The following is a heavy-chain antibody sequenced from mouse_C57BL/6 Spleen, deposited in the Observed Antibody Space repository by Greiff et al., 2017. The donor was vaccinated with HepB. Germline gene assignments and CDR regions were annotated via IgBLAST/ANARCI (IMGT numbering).Heavy chain of an antibody. Sequence: QVQLQQPGAEPVRPGSSVKLSCKASGYTFTSYWMHWVKQRPIQGLEWIGNIDPSDSETHYNQKFKDKATLTVDKSSSTAYMQLSSLTSEDSAVYYCARFYYGSSYGYFDVWGTGTTVTVSS. J-gene: IGHJ1*03. V-gene: IGHV1-52*01. CDR1: GYTFTSYW. D-gene: IGHD1-1*01. CDR3: ARFYYGSSYGYFDV. CDR2: IDPSDSET.